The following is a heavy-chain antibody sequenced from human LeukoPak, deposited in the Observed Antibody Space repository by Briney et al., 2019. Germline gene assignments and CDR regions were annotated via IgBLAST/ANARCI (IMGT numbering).Heavy chain of an antibody. J-gene: IGHJ4*02. Sequence: PSGTLSLTCTVSGASISNYYWSWIRQSPGKGLEWIGYMLYSGSTNQNPSLRSRVTISVDTSKNQVSLKLSSVTAADTAVYYCARSDIWGSYRFLDYWGQGALVTASS. D-gene: IGHD3-16*02. CDR2: MLYSGST. CDR1: GASISNYY. CDR3: ARSDIWGSYRFLDY. V-gene: IGHV4-59*08.